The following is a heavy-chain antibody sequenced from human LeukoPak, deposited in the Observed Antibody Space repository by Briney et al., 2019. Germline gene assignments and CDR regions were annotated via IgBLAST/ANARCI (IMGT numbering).Heavy chain of an antibody. CDR1: GFTFRDFW. Sequence: GGSLRLSCAASGFTFRDFWMHWVRQAPGKGPVWVSRMSPDGSATYYADSVKGRFTISRDNAENTMYLQMSSLRAEDTAVYYCARDMWGTFYYWGQGALVTVSS. CDR3: ARDMWGTFYY. CDR2: MSPDGSAT. D-gene: IGHD7-27*01. V-gene: IGHV3-74*01. J-gene: IGHJ4*02.